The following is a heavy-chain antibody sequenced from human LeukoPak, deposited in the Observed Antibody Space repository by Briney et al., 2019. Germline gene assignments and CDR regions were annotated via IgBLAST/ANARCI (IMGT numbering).Heavy chain of an antibody. Sequence: GGSLRLSCAASGFTFSSYAMSWVRQAPGKGLEWVSAISGSGGSTYYADSVKGRFTISRDNSKNTLYLQINSLRAEDTAVYYCAKGGNYYYYYMDVWGKGTTVTVSS. V-gene: IGHV3-23*01. CDR3: AKGGNYYYYYMDV. CDR1: GFTFSSYA. J-gene: IGHJ6*03. CDR2: ISGSGGST.